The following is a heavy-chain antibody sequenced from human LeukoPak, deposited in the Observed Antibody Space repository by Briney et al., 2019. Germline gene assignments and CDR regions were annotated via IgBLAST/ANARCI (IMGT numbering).Heavy chain of an antibody. V-gene: IGHV3-23*01. J-gene: IGHJ6*03. CDR1: GFTFSNYG. CDR3: AKIGRRYDFWTGYYEEEVDYMDV. CDR2: ISDSGGST. D-gene: IGHD3-3*01. Sequence: GGSLRLSCAASGFTFSNYGMSWVRQAPGKGLEWVSGISDSGGSTKHAVSVKGRFTISRDNSKATLYLQMNSLRAEDTAVYYCAKIGRRYDFWTGYYEEEVDYMDVWGKGTTVTVSS.